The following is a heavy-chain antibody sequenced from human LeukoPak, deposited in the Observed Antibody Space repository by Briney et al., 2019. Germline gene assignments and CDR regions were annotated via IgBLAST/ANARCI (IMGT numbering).Heavy chain of an antibody. Sequence: GGSLRLSCAASGFTFSSYGMSWVRQAPGKGLEWVSAISGSGGGTYYADSVKGRFTISRDNSKNTLYLQMNSLRAEDTAVYYCAKDQEQWLVLGDYWGQGTLVTVSS. CDR2: ISGSGGGT. D-gene: IGHD6-19*01. CDR3: AKDQEQWLVLGDY. CDR1: GFTFSSYG. V-gene: IGHV3-23*01. J-gene: IGHJ4*02.